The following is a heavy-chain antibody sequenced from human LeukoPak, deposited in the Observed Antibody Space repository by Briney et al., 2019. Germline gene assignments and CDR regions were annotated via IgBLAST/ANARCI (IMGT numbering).Heavy chain of an antibody. CDR3: ARGYDSSGYYFVLNAFDI. V-gene: IGHV1-69*13. CDR1: GGTFSSYA. Sequence: GASVKVSCKAPGGTFSSYAISWVRQAPGQGLEWMGGIIPIFGTANYAQKFQGRVTITADESTSTAYMELSSLRSEDTAVYYCARGYDSSGYYFVLNAFDIWGQGTMVTVSS. CDR2: IIPIFGTA. D-gene: IGHD3-22*01. J-gene: IGHJ3*02.